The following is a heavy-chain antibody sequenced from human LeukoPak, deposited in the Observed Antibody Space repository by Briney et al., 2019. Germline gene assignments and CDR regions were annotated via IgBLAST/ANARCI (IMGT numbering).Heavy chain of an antibody. CDR1: GFTFSSYA. D-gene: IGHD3-10*01. CDR2: VRYDGSQK. V-gene: IGHV3-30*04. J-gene: IGHJ5*02. CDR3: ASLYGSGPNWFDP. Sequence: PGRSLRLSCAASGFTFSSYAMHWVRQAPGKGLDWVAFVRYDGSQKYYADSVKGRFTISRDNSKNSLYLQMSSLRAEDTAVYYCASLYGSGPNWFDPWGQGTLVTVSS.